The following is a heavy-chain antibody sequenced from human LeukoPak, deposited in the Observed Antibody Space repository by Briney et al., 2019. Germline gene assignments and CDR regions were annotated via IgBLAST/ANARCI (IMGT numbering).Heavy chain of an antibody. V-gene: IGHV4-31*11. CDR2: IYYSGST. D-gene: IGHD4-17*01. Sequence: SETLSLACAVSGGSISSGGYYWSWIRQHPGKGLEWIGYIYYSGSTYYNPSLKSRVTISVDTSKNQFSLKLSSVTAADTAVYYCARVRRPTFDYWGQGTLVTVSS. CDR1: GGSISSGGYY. J-gene: IGHJ4*02. CDR3: ARVRRPTFDY.